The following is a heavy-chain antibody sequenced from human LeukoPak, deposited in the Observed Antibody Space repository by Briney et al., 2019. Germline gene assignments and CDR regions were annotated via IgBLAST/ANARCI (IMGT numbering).Heavy chain of an antibody. V-gene: IGHV3-33*01. D-gene: IGHD6-13*01. CDR1: ALTFTIYG. Sequence: PGRSLRLSCAALALTFTIYGMHWGPKAPGKGWKRVAIVRYVGSYPLISESVKGRFTLSRNNSKNTPYLPLNSLTAEDTAVYYSARVRGASSSSCYFDYWGQGTLVTVSS. J-gene: IGHJ4*02. CDR2: VRYVGSYP. CDR3: ARVRGASSSSCYFDY.